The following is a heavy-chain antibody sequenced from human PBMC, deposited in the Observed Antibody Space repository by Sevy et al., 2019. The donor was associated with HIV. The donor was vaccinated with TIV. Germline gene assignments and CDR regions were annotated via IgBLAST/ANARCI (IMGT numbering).Heavy chain of an antibody. Sequence: ASVKVSCKTSGYTFNNYGISWVREAPGQGLEWMGWISVYGETNYAQKVQDRLTVTTDTSTATAYMGLRSLRSDDTAVYYCARGLDFDFGAYWGQGTLVTVSS. CDR1: GYTFNNYG. CDR3: ARGLDFDFGAY. D-gene: IGHD3-10*01. J-gene: IGHJ4*02. CDR2: ISVYGET. V-gene: IGHV1-18*01.